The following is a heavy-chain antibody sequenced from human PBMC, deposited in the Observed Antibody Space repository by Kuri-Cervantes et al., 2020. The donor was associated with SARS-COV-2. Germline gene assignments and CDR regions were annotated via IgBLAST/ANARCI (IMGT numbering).Heavy chain of an antibody. Sequence: GESLKISCAASGFTFSDHYMSWIRQAPGKGLEWVSYISSSSSTIYYADSVKGRFTISRDNAKNSLYLQMNSLRAEDTAVYYCARDQEADFWSGYYRQTGYYYYGMDVWGQGTTVTVSS. CDR1: GFTFSDHY. CDR3: ARDQEADFWSGYYRQTGYYYYGMDV. D-gene: IGHD3-3*01. CDR2: ISSSSSTI. J-gene: IGHJ6*02. V-gene: IGHV3-11*04.